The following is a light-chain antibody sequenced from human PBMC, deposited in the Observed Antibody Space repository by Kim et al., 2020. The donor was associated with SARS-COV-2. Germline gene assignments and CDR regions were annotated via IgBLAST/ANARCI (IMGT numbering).Light chain of an antibody. CDR3: QQRSNWPPVWT. CDR2: DAS. V-gene: IGKV3-11*01. J-gene: IGKJ1*01. Sequence: PGERATRSCRASQSVSSYLAWYQQKPGQAPRLLIYDASNRATGIPARFSGSGSGTDFTLTISSLEPEDFAVYYCQQRSNWPPVWTFGQGTKVDIK. CDR1: QSVSSY.